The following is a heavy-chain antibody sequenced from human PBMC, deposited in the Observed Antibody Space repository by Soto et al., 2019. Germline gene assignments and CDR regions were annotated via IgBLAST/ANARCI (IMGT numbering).Heavy chain of an antibody. D-gene: IGHD3-10*01. Sequence: ASVKVSCKASGYTFTSYGISWVRQAPGQGLEWMGWISAYNGNTNYAQKLQGRVTMTTDTSTSTAYMELRSLRSDDTAVYYCASPPRKDYYGSGSPLGYWGQGTLVTVSS. J-gene: IGHJ4*02. CDR2: ISAYNGNT. CDR3: ASPPRKDYYGSGSPLGY. CDR1: GYTFTSYG. V-gene: IGHV1-18*01.